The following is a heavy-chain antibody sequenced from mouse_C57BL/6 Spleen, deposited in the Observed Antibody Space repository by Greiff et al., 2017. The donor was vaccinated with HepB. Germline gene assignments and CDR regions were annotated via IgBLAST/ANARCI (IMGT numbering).Heavy chain of an antibody. D-gene: IGHD1-1*01. Sequence: QVQLKQPGAELVMPGASVKLSCKASGYTFHSYWMHWVKQRPGQGLEWIGEIDPSDSYTNYNQKFKGKSTLTVDKSSSTAYMQLSSLTSEYSAVYYCARSPLLLRYGGFAYWGQGTLVTVSA. CDR1: GYTFHSYW. CDR2: IDPSDSYT. CDR3: ARSPLLLRYGGFAY. V-gene: IGHV1-69*01. J-gene: IGHJ3*01.